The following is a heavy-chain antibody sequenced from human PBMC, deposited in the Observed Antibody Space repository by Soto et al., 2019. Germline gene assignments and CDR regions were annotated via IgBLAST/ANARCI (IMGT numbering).Heavy chain of an antibody. J-gene: IGHJ4*02. V-gene: IGHV4-31*03. Sequence: QVQLQESGPGLVKPSQTLSLTCTVSGGSISSGGYYWSWIRQHPGKGLEWIGYIYYSGSTYYNPSLKSRVTISADTSKNQFSLKLSSVTAADTAVYYCARVWSCTNGVCPHFDYWGQGTLVTVSS. CDR1: GGSISSGGYY. CDR3: ARVWSCTNGVCPHFDY. CDR2: IYYSGST. D-gene: IGHD2-8*01.